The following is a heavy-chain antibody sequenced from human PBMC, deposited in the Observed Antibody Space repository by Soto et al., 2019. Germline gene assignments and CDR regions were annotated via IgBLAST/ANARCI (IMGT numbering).Heavy chain of an antibody. CDR1: GDSVTISDYY. Sequence: QLQLQESGPGLVKPSETLSLTCTVSGDSVTISDYYWGWIRQPPGKGLEWIGSIHYSGSTYYNPSLKSRSTIYGDTSKKQFSLKLNSVTAADAAVYYCAAHDSGGYYAEYWGQGTLVTVSA. CDR2: IHYSGST. CDR3: AAHDSGGYYAEY. V-gene: IGHV4-39*01. J-gene: IGHJ4*02. D-gene: IGHD3-22*01.